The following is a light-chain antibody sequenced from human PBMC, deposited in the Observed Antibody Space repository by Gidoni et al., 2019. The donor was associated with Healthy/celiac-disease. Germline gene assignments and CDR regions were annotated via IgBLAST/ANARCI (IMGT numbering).Light chain of an antibody. CDR1: QDISNY. J-gene: IGKJ3*01. CDR3: QQYEA. CDR2: DAS. V-gene: IGKV1-33*01. Sequence: DIQMTQSPSSLSASVGDRVTITCQASQDISNYLNWYQQKPGKAPKLLIYDASNLETGVPSRCSGSGSGTDFTFTISSLQPEDIATYYCQQYEAFGPGTKVDIK.